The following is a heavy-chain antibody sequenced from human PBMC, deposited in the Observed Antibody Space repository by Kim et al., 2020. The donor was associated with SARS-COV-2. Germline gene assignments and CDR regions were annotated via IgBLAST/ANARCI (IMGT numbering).Heavy chain of an antibody. J-gene: IGHJ4*02. D-gene: IGHD5-12*01. CDR3: ARGRMATIRYDY. Sequence: NYAQKFQGRVTITADESTSTAYMELSSLRSEDTAVYYCARGRMATIRYDYWGQGTLVTVSS. V-gene: IGHV1-69*01.